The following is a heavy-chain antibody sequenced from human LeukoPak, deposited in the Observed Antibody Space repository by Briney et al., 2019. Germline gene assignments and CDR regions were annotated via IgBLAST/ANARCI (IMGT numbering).Heavy chain of an antibody. CDR1: GYTFNAYY. V-gene: IGHV1-2*02. J-gene: IGHJ2*01. D-gene: IGHD2-8*02. CDR2: INPNSGDT. Sequence: GASMKVSCKASGYTFNAYYLHWVRQAPGQGLEWMGWINPNSGDTKYAQKFQGRVTMTGDTSISTAYMELSRLRFDDTAVYYCAILRLSTGLLWFFDLWGRGTLVTVSS. CDR3: AILRLSTGLLWFFDL.